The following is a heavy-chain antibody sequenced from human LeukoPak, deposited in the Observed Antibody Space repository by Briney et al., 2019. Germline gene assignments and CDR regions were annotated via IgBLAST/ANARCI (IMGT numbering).Heavy chain of an antibody. CDR1: GGSISSSSYY. V-gene: IGHV4-39*01. Sequence: SETLSLTCTVSGGSISSSSYYWGWIRQPPGKGLEWIGSIYYSGSTYYNPSLKSRVTISVDTSKNQFSLKLSSVTAADTAVYYCARGWDYYDSSGYPPNWFDPWGQGTLVTVSS. CDR3: ARGWDYYDSSGYPPNWFDP. D-gene: IGHD3-22*01. J-gene: IGHJ5*02. CDR2: IYYSGST.